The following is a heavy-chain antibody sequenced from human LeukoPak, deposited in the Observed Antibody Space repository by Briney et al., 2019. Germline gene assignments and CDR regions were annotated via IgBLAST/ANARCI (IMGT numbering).Heavy chain of an antibody. J-gene: IGHJ4*02. CDR1: GGSISSYY. V-gene: IGHV4-59*08. CDR2: IYYSGST. D-gene: IGHD2-2*02. Sequence: SETLSLTCTVSGGSISSYYWSWIRQPPGKGLEWIGYIYYSGSTNYNPSLKSRVTISVDTSKNQFSLKLSSVTAADTAVYYCARHPCSSTSCYSDYWGQGTLVTVSS. CDR3: ARHPCSSTSCYSDY.